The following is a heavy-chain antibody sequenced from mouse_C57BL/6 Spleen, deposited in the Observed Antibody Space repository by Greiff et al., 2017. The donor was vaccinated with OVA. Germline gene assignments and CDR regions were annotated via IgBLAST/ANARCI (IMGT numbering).Heavy chain of an antibody. CDR3: ARSYGSSYQGGFAY. CDR1: GYTFTSYW. D-gene: IGHD1-1*01. CDR2: IDPSDSYT. Sequence: QVQLQQSGAELVMPGASVKLSCKASGYTFTSYWMHWVKQRPGQGLEWIGEIDPSDSYTNYNHKFKGKSTLTVDKSSSTASMQLSSLTSEDSAVYYGARSYGSSYQGGFAYWGQGTLVTVSA. V-gene: IGHV1-69*01. J-gene: IGHJ3*01.